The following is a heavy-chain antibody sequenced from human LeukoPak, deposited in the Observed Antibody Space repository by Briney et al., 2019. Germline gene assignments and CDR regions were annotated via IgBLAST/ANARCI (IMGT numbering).Heavy chain of an antibody. CDR3: AIDRAGSGSGVLGY. D-gene: IGHD3-10*01. J-gene: IGHJ4*02. V-gene: IGHV1-2*06. CDR2: SNHNSGGT. CDR1: GYTFTGYY. Sequence: ASVKVSCKASGYTFTGYYMHWLRQAPGQGLDWMGRSNHNSGGTNYAQKFQGRVTMTRDTSISTAYMELSRLRSDDTAVDYCAIDRAGSGSGVLGYWGQGTLVTVSS.